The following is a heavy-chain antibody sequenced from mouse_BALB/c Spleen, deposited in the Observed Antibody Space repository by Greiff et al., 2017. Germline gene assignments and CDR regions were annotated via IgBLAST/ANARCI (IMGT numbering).Heavy chain of an antibody. CDR1: GFTFSSFG. D-gene: IGHD1-1*01. Sequence: EVQLQQSGGGLVQPGGSRKLSCAASGFTFSSFGMHWVRQAPEKGLEWVAYISSGSSTIYYADTVKGRFTISRDNPKNTLFLQMTSLRSEDTAMYYCARDFSSSYAMDYWGQGTSVTVSS. J-gene: IGHJ4*01. V-gene: IGHV5-17*02. CDR3: ARDFSSSYAMDY. CDR2: ISSGSSTI.